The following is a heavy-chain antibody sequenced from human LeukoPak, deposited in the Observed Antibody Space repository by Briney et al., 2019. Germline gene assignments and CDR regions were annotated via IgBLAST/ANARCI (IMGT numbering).Heavy chain of an antibody. V-gene: IGHV4-39*01. Sequence: SSETLSLTCTVSGGSISGSSYYWGWIRQPPGKGLEWIGSIYYSGSTYYNPSLKSRVTISVDTSKNQFSLELNSVTPEDTAVYYCVRLVGGDIDYWGQGTLVTVSS. J-gene: IGHJ4*02. CDR1: GGSISGSSYY. D-gene: IGHD5-12*01. CDR3: VRLVGGDIDY. CDR2: IYYSGST.